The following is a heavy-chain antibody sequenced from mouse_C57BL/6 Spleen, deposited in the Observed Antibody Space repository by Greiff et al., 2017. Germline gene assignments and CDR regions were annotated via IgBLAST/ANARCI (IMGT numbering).Heavy chain of an antibody. J-gene: IGHJ3*01. CDR1: GYSITSGYY. CDR2: ISYDGSN. V-gene: IGHV3-6*01. CDR3: ARGGLWSDEGFAY. D-gene: IGHD1-1*02. Sequence: EVQLLESGPGLVKPSPSLSLTCSVTGYSITSGYYRNWIRQFPGNKLEWMGYISYDGSNNYNPSLKNRISITRDTSKNQFFLKLNSVTTADTATYYGARGGLWSDEGFAYWGQGTLVTVSA.